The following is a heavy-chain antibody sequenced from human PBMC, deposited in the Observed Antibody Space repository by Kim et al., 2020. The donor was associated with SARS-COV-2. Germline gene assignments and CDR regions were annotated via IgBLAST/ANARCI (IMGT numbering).Heavy chain of an antibody. CDR3: ATGVGMGVPSWFDP. Sequence: ASVKVSCKVSGYTLTELSMHWVRQAPGKGLEWMGGFDPEDGETIYAQKFQGGVTMTEDTSTDTAYMELSSLRSEDTAVYYCATGVGMGVPSWFDPWGQGTLVTVSS. CDR2: FDPEDGET. V-gene: IGHV1-24*01. J-gene: IGHJ5*02. D-gene: IGHD1-26*01. CDR1: GYTLTELS.